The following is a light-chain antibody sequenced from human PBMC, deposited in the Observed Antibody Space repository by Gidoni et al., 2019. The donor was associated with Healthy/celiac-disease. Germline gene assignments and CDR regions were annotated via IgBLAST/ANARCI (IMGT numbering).Light chain of an antibody. Sequence: DIQMTQSPSTLSASVGDRVSITCRASQSISSWLAWYQQKPGKAPKLLIYKASSLESGVPSRFSGSGSGTEFTLTISSLQPDDFATYYCQQYNSYSLTFGGGTKVEIK. J-gene: IGKJ4*01. CDR3: QQYNSYSLT. CDR1: QSISSW. V-gene: IGKV1-5*03. CDR2: KAS.